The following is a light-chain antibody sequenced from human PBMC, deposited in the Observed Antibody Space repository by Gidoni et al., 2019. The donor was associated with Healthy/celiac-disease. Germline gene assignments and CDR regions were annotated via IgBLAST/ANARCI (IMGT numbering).Light chain of an antibody. CDR1: QSISSW. CDR3: QQYNSYSQT. J-gene: IGKJ1*01. Sequence: DIQMTQSPSTLSASVGDRVTITCRASQSISSWLAWYQQKPGKAPKRLIYKASSLESGVTSRFSGSGSGTEFTLTISSLQPDDFATYYCQQYNSYSQTFGQGTKVEIK. CDR2: KAS. V-gene: IGKV1-5*03.